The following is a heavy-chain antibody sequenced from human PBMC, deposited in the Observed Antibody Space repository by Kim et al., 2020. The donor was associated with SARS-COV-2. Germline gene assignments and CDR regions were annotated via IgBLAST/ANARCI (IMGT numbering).Heavy chain of an antibody. Sequence: SRVTISVDTSKNQFSLKLSSVTAADTAVYYCARLAPYIAASGGDIYGMDVWGQGTTVTVSS. D-gene: IGHD6-13*01. V-gene: IGHV4-39*01. CDR3: ARLAPYIAASGGDIYGMDV. J-gene: IGHJ6*02.